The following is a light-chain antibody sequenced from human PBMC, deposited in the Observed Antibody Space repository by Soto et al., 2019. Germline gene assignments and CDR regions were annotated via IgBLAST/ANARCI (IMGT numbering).Light chain of an antibody. CDR2: AES. Sequence: DIQLTQSPSFLSASVRDRVTITCRASQGIAGSLAWYQQKPGKPPKLLIYAESTLQSGVPSRFSGSGSGTRGTLTISSLQPEDFATYYCQQVKSYPRTFGGGTRLEIK. CDR3: QQVKSYPRT. V-gene: IGKV1-9*01. CDR1: QGIAGS. J-gene: IGKJ4*01.